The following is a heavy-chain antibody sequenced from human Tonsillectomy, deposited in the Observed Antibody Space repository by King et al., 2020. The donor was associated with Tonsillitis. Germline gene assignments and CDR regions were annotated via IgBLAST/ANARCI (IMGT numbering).Heavy chain of an antibody. J-gene: IGHJ6*02. CDR3: ARDKEYCSGGSCYPDRYYYYYYGRDV. V-gene: IGHV3-21*01. Sequence: VQLVESGGGLVKPGGSLRLSCAASGFTFSSYSMNWVRQAPGKGLEWVSSISSSSSYIYYADSVKGRFTISRDNAKNSLYLQMNSLRAEDTAVYYCARDKEYCSGGSCYPDRYYYYYYGRDVWGQGTTGTVSS. CDR2: ISSSSSYI. D-gene: IGHD2-15*01. CDR1: GFTFSSYS.